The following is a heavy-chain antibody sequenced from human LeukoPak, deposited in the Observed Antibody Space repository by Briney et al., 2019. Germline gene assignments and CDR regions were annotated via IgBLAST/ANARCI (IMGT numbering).Heavy chain of an antibody. V-gene: IGHV3-74*01. CDR1: GFTFSSYW. Sequence: GGSLRLSCAASGFTFSSYWMHWVRQAPGKGLVWVSRINSDGSNTNYADSVKGRFTISRDNAKSTLYLQMNSLRAEDTAVYYCARVPVAGTRGYFDYWGQGTLVTVSS. CDR3: ARVPVAGTRGYFDY. D-gene: IGHD6-19*01. J-gene: IGHJ4*02. CDR2: INSDGSNT.